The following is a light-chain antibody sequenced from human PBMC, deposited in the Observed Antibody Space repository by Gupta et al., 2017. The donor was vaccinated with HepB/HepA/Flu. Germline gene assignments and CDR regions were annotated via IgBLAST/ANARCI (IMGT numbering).Light chain of an antibody. CDR2: AAS. CDR3: QQESSSPPT. J-gene: IGKJ4*01. Sequence: DIQMTQSPSSLSASVGDRVTITCRASQDIDNYLAWFQHKPGKAPKSLIYAASKLQSGVPSKFSGSGSGTDFTLTISSLQPEDFATYYCQQESSSPPTFGGGTKVQIK. V-gene: IGKV1-16*02. CDR1: QDIDNY.